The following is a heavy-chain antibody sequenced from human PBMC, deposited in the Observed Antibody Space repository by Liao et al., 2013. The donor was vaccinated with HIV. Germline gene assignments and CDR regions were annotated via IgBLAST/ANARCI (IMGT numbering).Heavy chain of an antibody. CDR1: GGSISTSGFY. V-gene: IGHV4-39*07. D-gene: IGHD1/OR15-1a*01. CDR3: ARVSNWNNYYFYIDV. Sequence: QLRLQESGPGLVKPSETLSLNCTVSGGSISTSGFYWGWIRQSPGKGLEWVGNFYYGGNNDYNPSLKSRLVISADTSKNQFSLRLTSVTAADTAVYFCARVSNWNNYYFYIDVWGKGTTVIVSS. J-gene: IGHJ6*03. CDR2: FYYGGNN.